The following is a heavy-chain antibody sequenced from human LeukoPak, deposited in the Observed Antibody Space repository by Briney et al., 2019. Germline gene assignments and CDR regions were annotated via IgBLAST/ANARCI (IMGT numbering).Heavy chain of an antibody. J-gene: IGHJ4*02. V-gene: IGHV5-51*01. CDR3: ARPFGYSSGWYYFDY. D-gene: IGHD6-19*01. CDR2: IYPGDSDT. CDR1: GYSFTSYW. Sequence: GESLQISCKGSGYSFTSYWIGWVRQMPGKGLGWMGIIYPGDSDTRYSPSFQGQVTISADKSISTAYPQWSSLKASDTAMYYCARPFGYSSGWYYFDYWGQGTLVTVSS.